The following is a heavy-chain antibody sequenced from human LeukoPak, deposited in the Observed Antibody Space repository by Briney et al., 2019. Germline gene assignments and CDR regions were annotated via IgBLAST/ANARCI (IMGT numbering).Heavy chain of an antibody. CDR3: ARYRLRSGYCTPSYYMDV. Sequence: SETLSLTCTVSGGSISGYYWSWIRQPPGKGLEWIGYIYYSGSTNYNPSLKSRVTISVDTSKNQFSLKLSSVTAADTSVYYCARYRLRSGYCTPSYYMDVWGKGTTVTVSS. J-gene: IGHJ6*03. D-gene: IGHD3-3*01. V-gene: IGHV4-59*01. CDR2: IYYSGST. CDR1: GGSISGYY.